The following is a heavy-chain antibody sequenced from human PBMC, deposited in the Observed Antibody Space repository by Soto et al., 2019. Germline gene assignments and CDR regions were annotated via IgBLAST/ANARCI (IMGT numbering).Heavy chain of an antibody. Sequence: GGSLRLSCAASGFTFDDYAMHWVRQAPGKGLEWVSGISWNSGSIGYADSVKGRFTISRDNAKNSLYLQMNSLRAEDTALYYCAKVTRYCSGGSCYSVGAFDIWGQGTMVTVSS. CDR2: ISWNSGSI. CDR1: GFTFDDYA. J-gene: IGHJ3*02. D-gene: IGHD2-15*01. V-gene: IGHV3-9*01. CDR3: AKVTRYCSGGSCYSVGAFDI.